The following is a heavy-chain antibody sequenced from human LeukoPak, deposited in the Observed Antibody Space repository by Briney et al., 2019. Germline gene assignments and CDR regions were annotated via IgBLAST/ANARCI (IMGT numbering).Heavy chain of an antibody. Sequence: PGGSLRLSCAASGNYWMHWVRQAPGKGLVWVSHVNSDGSWTSHADSVKGRFTISKDNAKNTVCLQMNNLRTEDTAVYYCVSFYETNWGRGTLVTVSS. V-gene: IGHV3-74*01. CDR3: VSFYETN. CDR2: VNSDGSWT. D-gene: IGHD2-2*01. J-gene: IGHJ4*02. CDR1: GNYW.